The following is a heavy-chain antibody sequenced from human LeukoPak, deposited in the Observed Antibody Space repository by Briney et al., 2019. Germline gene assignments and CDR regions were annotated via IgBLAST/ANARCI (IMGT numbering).Heavy chain of an antibody. Sequence: SETLSLTCTVSGGSISSGDYYWGWIRQPPGKGLEWVGSIFYSGSTYYNPSLKSRVTVSLDTSKNQFSLKLSSVTAADTAVYYCARTGGGSYRPDAFDIWGQGTMVTVSS. J-gene: IGHJ3*02. CDR1: GGSISSGDYY. CDR2: IFYSGST. D-gene: IGHD1-26*01. CDR3: ARTGGGSYRPDAFDI. V-gene: IGHV4-39*07.